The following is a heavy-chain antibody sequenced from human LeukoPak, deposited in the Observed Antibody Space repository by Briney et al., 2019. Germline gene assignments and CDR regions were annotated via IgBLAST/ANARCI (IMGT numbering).Heavy chain of an antibody. CDR2: IKDDGSET. Sequence: GGSLRLSCAASGFTFSSYAMHWVRQAPGKGLEWVANIKDDGSETYYVASVKGRFTISRDNAKDSLYLQMNSLRAEDTAVYYCAREPRGYSYGLWGRGTLVTVSS. J-gene: IGHJ4*02. D-gene: IGHD5-18*01. CDR3: AREPRGYSYGL. CDR1: GFTFSSYA. V-gene: IGHV3-7*01.